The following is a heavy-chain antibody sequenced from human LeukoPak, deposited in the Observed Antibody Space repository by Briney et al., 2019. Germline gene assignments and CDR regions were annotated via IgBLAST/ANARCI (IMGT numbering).Heavy chain of an antibody. J-gene: IGHJ4*02. D-gene: IGHD3-22*01. CDR1: GGSISSYY. CDR2: VYASGST. V-gene: IGHV4-4*07. CDR3: ARVYDSIYFDF. Sequence: NPSETLSLTCTVSGGSISSYYWSWIRQPPGKGLEWIGRVYASGSTNYNPSLKSRVTTSVDTSKNQFSLKLSSVTAADTAVYYCARVYDSIYFDFWGQGTLVTVSS.